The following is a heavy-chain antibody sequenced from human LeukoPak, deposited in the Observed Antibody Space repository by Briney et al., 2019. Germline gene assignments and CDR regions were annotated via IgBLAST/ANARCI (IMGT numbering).Heavy chain of an antibody. D-gene: IGHD3-10*01. CDR2: INHSEST. CDR3: ARSGAKNYYGSGSRRYFDY. CDR1: GGSFSGYY. V-gene: IGHV4-34*01. J-gene: IGHJ4*02. Sequence: PSETLSLTCAVYGGSFSGYYWSWIRQPPKKGLEWIGEINHSESTYYNPSLKSRVTISVDTSKNQFSLKLSSVTAADTAVYYCARSGAKNYYGSGSRRYFDYWGQGTLVTVYS.